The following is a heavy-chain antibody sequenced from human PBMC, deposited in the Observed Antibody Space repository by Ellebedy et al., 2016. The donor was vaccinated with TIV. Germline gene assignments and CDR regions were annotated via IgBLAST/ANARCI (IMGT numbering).Heavy chain of an antibody. D-gene: IGHD6-19*01. Sequence: AASVKVSCKASGYTFVDYAIHWVRHAPGQTLEWVGWINAGSGSTKYLQKLQGRVTITRDTSATTAYMELSSLTSEDTAVYYSARAPRSSGYNHYRMDVWGQGTTVSVSS. J-gene: IGHJ6*02. V-gene: IGHV1-3*01. CDR3: ARAPRSSGYNHYRMDV. CDR1: GYTFVDYA. CDR2: INAGSGST.